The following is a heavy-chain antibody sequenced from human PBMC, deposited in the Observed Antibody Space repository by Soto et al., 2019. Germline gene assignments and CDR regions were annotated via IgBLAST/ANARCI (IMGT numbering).Heavy chain of an antibody. V-gene: IGHV3-21*01. D-gene: IGHD3-22*01. Sequence: PGGSLRLSCAASGFTFSSYSMNWVRQAPGKGLEWVSSISSSSSYIYYADSVKGRFTISRDNAKNSLYLQMNSLRAEDTAVYYCARDPTYDSSGGPFDYWGQGTLVTVSS. J-gene: IGHJ4*02. CDR1: GFTFSSYS. CDR2: ISSSSSYI. CDR3: ARDPTYDSSGGPFDY.